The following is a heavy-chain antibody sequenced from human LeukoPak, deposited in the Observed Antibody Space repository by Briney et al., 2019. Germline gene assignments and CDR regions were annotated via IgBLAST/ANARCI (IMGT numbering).Heavy chain of an antibody. Sequence: GGSLRLSCTASGFTFSDYSLSWIRQSPGKGLEWISYITSGGGSIFYADFVEGRFTISRDNAKNTVYLEMNSLRAEDTAVYYCVRGQLWSYYHDYWGQGTLVTVSS. CDR1: GFTFSDYS. J-gene: IGHJ4*02. CDR2: ITSGGGSI. D-gene: IGHD5-18*01. V-gene: IGHV3-11*04. CDR3: VRGQLWSYYHDY.